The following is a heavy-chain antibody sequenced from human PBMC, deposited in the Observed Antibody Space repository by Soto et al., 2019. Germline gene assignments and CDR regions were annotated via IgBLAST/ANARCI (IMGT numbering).Heavy chain of an antibody. J-gene: IGHJ2*01. CDR2: ISASTRNT. CDR1: GYTFTNYA. D-gene: IGHD2-15*01. Sequence: QVQLVQSGAEVKKPGASVKVSCQASGYTFTNYAISWVRQAPGQGLEWMGWISASTRNTDQAQNFQGRVTMTIDTSTTTSNMELRSLRADDTIVYYCARCYCIVGSCCACWHFDRCGRGNLVTVS. V-gene: IGHV1-18*01. CDR3: ARCYCIVGSCCACWHFDR.